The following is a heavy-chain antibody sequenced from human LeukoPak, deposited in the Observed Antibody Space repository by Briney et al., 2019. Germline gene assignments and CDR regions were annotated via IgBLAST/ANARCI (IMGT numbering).Heavy chain of an antibody. CDR2: IYYRGST. D-gene: IGHD6-19*01. J-gene: IGHJ4*02. Sequence: SETLSLTCTVSDGSVSSGSSYWSWIRQPPGKGLEWIGYIYYRGSTNYNPSLESRVTISVDTSKNQFSLKLMSVTAADTAVYYCARDYSSGVYSLDYWGQGTLVTVSS. CDR1: DGSVSSGSSY. CDR3: ARDYSSGVYSLDY. V-gene: IGHV4-61*01.